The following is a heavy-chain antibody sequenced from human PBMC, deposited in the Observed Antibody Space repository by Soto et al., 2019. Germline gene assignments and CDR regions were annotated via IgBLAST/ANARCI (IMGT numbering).Heavy chain of an antibody. Sequence: EVQMEQSGAELKKPGESLKISCKGSGYSFTTYWIGWVRQLPGQGLEWMGVMFPRDSDTRYSPSFQGQVTMSADPSTNTAYLEWSSLKAADSAMYYCARVPDSSLGTMDVWGQGTTVTVSS. J-gene: IGHJ6*02. D-gene: IGHD6-19*01. CDR3: ARVPDSSLGTMDV. CDR2: MFPRDSDT. CDR1: GYSFTTYW. V-gene: IGHV5-51*01.